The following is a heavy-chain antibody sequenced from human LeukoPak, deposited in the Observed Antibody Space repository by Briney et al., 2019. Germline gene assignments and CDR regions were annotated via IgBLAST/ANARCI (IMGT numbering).Heavy chain of an antibody. J-gene: IGHJ6*02. CDR3: AYQRGYSYGPDYGLDV. V-gene: IGHV3-23*01. D-gene: IGHD5-18*01. CDR1: GFTFSSYA. CDR2: ISASGGST. Sequence: GGSLRLSCAASGFTFSSYAMNWVRQAPGKGLEWVSVISASGGSTYYADSVRGRFTISRDNSKNTLYLQMNSLRAEDTAVYYCAYQRGYSYGPDYGLDVWGQGTAVTVSS.